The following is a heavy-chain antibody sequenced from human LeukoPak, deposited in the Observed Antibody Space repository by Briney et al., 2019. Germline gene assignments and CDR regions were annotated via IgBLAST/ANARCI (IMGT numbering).Heavy chain of an antibody. J-gene: IGHJ4*02. CDR2: ISGSGGST. Sequence: GGSLRLSCAASGFTFSSYSMNWVRQAPGKGLEWVSAISGSGGSTYYADSVKGRFTISRDNSKNTLYLQMNSLRAEDTAVYYCAKGRSEWERLPFDYWGQGTLVTVSS. CDR1: GFTFSSYS. CDR3: AKGRSEWERLPFDY. D-gene: IGHD1-26*01. V-gene: IGHV3-23*01.